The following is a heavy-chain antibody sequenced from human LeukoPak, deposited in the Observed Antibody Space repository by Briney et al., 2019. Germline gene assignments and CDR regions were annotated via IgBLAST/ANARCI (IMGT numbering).Heavy chain of an antibody. CDR3: ARGKEYFRGGSCSRYYYYGMDV. Sequence: SETLSLTCAVYGGSFSGYYWSWIRQPPGKGLEWIGEINHSGSTNYNPSLKSRVTISVDTSKNQFSLKLSSVTAADTAVYYCARGKEYFRGGSCSRYYYYGMDVWGQGTTVTVSS. V-gene: IGHV4-34*01. J-gene: IGHJ6*02. CDR1: GGSFSGYY. CDR2: INHSGST. D-gene: IGHD2-15*01.